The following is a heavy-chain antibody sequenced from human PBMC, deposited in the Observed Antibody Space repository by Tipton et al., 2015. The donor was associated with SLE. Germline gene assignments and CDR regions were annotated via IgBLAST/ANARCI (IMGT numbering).Heavy chain of an antibody. V-gene: IGHV4-38-2*01. CDR2: VYRDGRT. J-gene: IGHJ4*02. D-gene: IGHD3-16*01. Sequence: TLSLTCAVSGYSISSGYYWGWVRQTPEKGLAWLGSVYRDGRTFYNPPLKSRLTISIDSSKNQFSLRLESSTAADTAVYFCARQSFGGSWEFDYWGQGALVTVSS. CDR3: ARQSFGGSWEFDY. CDR1: GYSISSGYY.